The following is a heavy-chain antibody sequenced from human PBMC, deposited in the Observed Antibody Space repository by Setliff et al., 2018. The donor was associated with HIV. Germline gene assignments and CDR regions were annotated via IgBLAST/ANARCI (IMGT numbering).Heavy chain of an antibody. J-gene: IGHJ4*02. CDR2: IFYTVST. CDR1: GDSIISDTYY. CDR3: ARQTRNRYDVLTGYSVL. D-gene: IGHD3-9*01. Sequence: PSETLSLTCSGSGDSIISDTYYWGWIRQPPGKGPEWIASIFYTVSTFYTSSLKSRVRISMDKPKNQFSLELTSVTTEDTAVFYCARQTRNRYDVLTGYSVLWGQGILVTVSS. V-gene: IGHV4-39*01.